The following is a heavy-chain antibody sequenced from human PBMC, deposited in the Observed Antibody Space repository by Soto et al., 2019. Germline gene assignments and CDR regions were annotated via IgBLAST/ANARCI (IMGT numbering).Heavy chain of an antibody. Sequence: PGGSLRLSCAASGFTFSSYSMNWVRQAPGKGLEWVSSISSSSSYIYYADSVKGRFTISRDNAKNSLYLQMNSLRAEDTAVYYCARERDIYYDSSGSSAFDIWGQGTMVTVS. CDR1: GFTFSSYS. CDR2: ISSSSSYI. CDR3: ARERDIYYDSSGSSAFDI. J-gene: IGHJ3*02. V-gene: IGHV3-21*01. D-gene: IGHD3-22*01.